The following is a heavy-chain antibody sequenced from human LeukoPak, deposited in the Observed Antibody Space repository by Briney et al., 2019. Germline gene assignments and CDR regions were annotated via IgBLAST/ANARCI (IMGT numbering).Heavy chain of an antibody. Sequence: GGSLRLSCAASGFTFSSYGMHWVRQAPGKGLEWVAVIWYDGSNKYYADSVKGRFTISRGNSKNTLYLQMNSLRAEDTAVYYCARDLSIAARPRWFDPWGQGTLVTVSS. V-gene: IGHV3-33*01. J-gene: IGHJ5*02. CDR2: IWYDGSNK. CDR1: GFTFSSYG. CDR3: ARDLSIAARPRWFDP. D-gene: IGHD6-6*01.